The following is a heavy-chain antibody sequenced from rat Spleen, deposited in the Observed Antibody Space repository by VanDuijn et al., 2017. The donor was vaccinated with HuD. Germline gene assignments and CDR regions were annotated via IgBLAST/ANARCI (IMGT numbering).Heavy chain of an antibody. CDR3: ASRTGNWFAY. CDR1: GFTFNDYY. V-gene: IGHV5-20*01. Sequence: EVQLVESDGGLVQPGRSLKLSCAASGFTFNDYYMAWVRQAPTKGLEWVASITNTGGGTYYRDSVKGRFTISRDNAKTILYLQMDSLRSEDTATYFCASRTGNWFAYWGQGTLVTVSS. J-gene: IGHJ3*01. D-gene: IGHD5-1*01. CDR2: ITNTGGGT.